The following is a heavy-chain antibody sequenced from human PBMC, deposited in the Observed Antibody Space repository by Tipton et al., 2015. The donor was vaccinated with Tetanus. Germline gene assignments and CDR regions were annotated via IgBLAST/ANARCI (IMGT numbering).Heavy chain of an antibody. V-gene: IGHV4-61*09. Sequence: TLSLTCTVSGGSVSSGSDYWMWIRQPPGKGLEWIGHVYPTGSAYYNPDLESRVTLSVDKSKNQFSLNMRSVTAADTAMYYCGRLYCGGDCYSPYYNGVGVWGQGTTVIVSS. J-gene: IGHJ6*02. CDR1: GGSVSSGSDY. D-gene: IGHD2-21*02. CDR3: GRLYCGGDCYSPYYNGVGV. CDR2: VYPTGSA.